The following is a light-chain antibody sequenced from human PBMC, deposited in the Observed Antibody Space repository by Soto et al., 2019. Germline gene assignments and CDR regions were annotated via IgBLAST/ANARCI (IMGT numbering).Light chain of an antibody. Sequence: DIQMTQSPSSLSASVGDRVTITCRASQSISSYLNWYQQKPGKAPKLLIYAASSLQGGVPSRFSGRGAGTHFTLTISSLQPEDFATYYCKQSYSTPRTFGPGTKVDIK. CDR2: AAS. CDR1: QSISSY. V-gene: IGKV1-39*01. J-gene: IGKJ3*01. CDR3: KQSYSTPRT.